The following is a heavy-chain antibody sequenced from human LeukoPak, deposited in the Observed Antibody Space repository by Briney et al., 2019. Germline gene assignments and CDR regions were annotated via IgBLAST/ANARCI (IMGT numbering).Heavy chain of an antibody. CDR3: ARHRSSWLIDY. V-gene: IGHV3-23*01. CDR1: GFTFATYV. D-gene: IGHD6-6*01. J-gene: IGHJ4*02. Sequence: GGSLRLSCAASGFTFATYVMTWVRQAPGKGLEWVSSVGGDGRVTYYADSVKGRFTISRDNSKNTIFLQMNSLRVEDTAVYYCARHRSSWLIDYWGQGTLVTVSS. CDR2: VGGDGRVT.